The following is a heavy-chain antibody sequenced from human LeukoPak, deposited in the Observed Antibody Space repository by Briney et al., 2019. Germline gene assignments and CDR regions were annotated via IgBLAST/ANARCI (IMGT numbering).Heavy chain of an antibody. CDR1: GGSISSSSYY. CDR3: ARQSGSYGGILDN. Sequence: SETLPLTCAVSGGSISSSSYYWGWIRQPPGKGLEWIASISYSGSTYYDPSLKSRVTISVDTSRNEFSLRLSSVTAADTALYFCARQSGSYGGILDNWGQGILGTVSS. V-gene: IGHV4-39*01. J-gene: IGHJ4*02. CDR2: ISYSGST. D-gene: IGHD1-26*01.